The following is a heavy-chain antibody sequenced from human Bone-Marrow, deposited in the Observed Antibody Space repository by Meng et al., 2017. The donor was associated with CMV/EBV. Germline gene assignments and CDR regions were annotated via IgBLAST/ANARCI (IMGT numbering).Heavy chain of an antibody. CDR1: GYTFTSYD. V-gene: IGHV1-18*01. J-gene: IGHJ6*02. CDR3: ASDSGYSNLPYYYYGMDV. Sequence: ASVKVSCKASGYTFTSYDINWVRQAPGQGLEWMGWISAYNGNTNYAQKLQGRVTMTTDTSTSTAYMELRSLRSDDTAVYYCASDSGYSNLPYYYYGMDVWGQGTTVTVSS. D-gene: IGHD4-11*01. CDR2: ISAYNGNT.